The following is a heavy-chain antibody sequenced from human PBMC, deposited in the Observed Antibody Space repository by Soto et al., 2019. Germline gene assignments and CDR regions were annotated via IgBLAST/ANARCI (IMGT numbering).Heavy chain of an antibody. CDR2: MNSDGSST. J-gene: IGHJ4*02. D-gene: IGHD2-15*01. V-gene: IGHV3-74*01. CDR1: GFTFSSYW. Sequence: EVQLVESGGGLVQPGGSLRLSCAAAGFTFSSYWMHWVRQAPGKGLVWVSRMNSDGSSTSYADSVKGRFTISRDNAKNTLYLQMNSLRAEDTAVYYCVRTSLVVAAATREAYWGQGTLVTVSS. CDR3: VRTSLVVAAATREAY.